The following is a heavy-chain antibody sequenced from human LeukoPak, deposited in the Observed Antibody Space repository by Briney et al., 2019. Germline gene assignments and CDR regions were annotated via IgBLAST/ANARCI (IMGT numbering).Heavy chain of an antibody. CDR3: AKDSSIAAACRLGFDY. CDR1: GFTLSSSG. V-gene: IGHV3-30*02. CDR2: IRYDGRDK. D-gene: IGHD6-13*01. J-gene: IGHJ4*02. Sequence: GGSLRLSCAASGFTLSSSGMHWVRQAPGKGLEWLAFIRYDGRDKYYADSVKGRFTISRDNSKNTLFLQMSSLRPEDTAVYYCAKDSSIAAACRLGFDYWGQGTLVTVSS.